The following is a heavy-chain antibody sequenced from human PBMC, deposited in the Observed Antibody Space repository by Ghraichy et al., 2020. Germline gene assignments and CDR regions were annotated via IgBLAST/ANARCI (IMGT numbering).Heavy chain of an antibody. Sequence: GGSLRLSCAASGFTFSSYWMHWVRQAPGKGLVWVSRINSDGSSTSYADSVKGRFTISRDNAKNTLYLQMNSLRAEDTAVYYCARWSYGGNDFDYWGQGTLVTVSS. CDR2: INSDGSST. D-gene: IGHD4-23*01. J-gene: IGHJ4*02. V-gene: IGHV3-74*01. CDR1: GFTFSSYW. CDR3: ARWSYGGNDFDY.